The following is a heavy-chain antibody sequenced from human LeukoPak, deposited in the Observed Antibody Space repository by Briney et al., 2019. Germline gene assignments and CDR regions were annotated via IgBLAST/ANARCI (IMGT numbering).Heavy chain of an antibody. CDR2: ISAYNGNT. J-gene: IGHJ3*02. D-gene: IGHD2-2*02. CDR1: GYTFTSYG. Sequence: ASVKVSCKASGYTFTSYGISWVRQAPGQGLEWMGWISAYNGNTNYAQKLQGRVTMTTDTSTSTAYMELRSLRSDDTAVYYCARDREGGYCSSTSCCTDTYDAFDIWGQGTMVTVSS. CDR3: ARDREGGYCSSTSCCTDTYDAFDI. V-gene: IGHV1-18*01.